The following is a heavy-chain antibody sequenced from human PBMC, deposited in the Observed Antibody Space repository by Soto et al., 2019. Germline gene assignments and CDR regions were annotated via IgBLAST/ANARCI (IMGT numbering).Heavy chain of an antibody. CDR1: AYTFSDYN. J-gene: IGHJ4*02. CDR2: INPRNGDA. V-gene: IGHV1-2*02. Sequence: GASVKVSCKASAYTFSDYNLHWVRQAPGQGLEWMGSINPRNGDAFSAQKFQARIILTRDTSTTTAYMELIRLASPDTAVYYCARHRLTSGRDYFDYWGQGTLVTVSS. D-gene: IGHD6-19*01. CDR3: ARHRLTSGRDYFDY.